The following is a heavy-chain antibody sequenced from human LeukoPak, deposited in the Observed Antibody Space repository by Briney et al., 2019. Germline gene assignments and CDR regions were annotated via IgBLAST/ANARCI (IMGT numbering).Heavy chain of an antibody. V-gene: IGHV1-69*05. J-gene: IGHJ5*02. CDR2: SIPIFGTA. D-gene: IGHD6-6*01. CDR1: GGTFSSYA. CDR3: ASAPWGYSSSSVWLDP. Sequence: SVKVSCKASGGTFSSYAISWVRQAPGQGLEWMGGSIPIFGTANYAQKFQGRVTITTDESTSTAYMELSSLRSEDTAVYYCASAPWGYSSSSVWLDPWGQGTLVTVSS.